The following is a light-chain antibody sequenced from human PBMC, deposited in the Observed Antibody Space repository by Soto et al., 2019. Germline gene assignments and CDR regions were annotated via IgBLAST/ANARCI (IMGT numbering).Light chain of an antibody. CDR3: QQRSNWPRT. J-gene: IGKJ1*01. CDR2: GAS. V-gene: IGKV1-6*01. Sequence: AIQMTQFPSSLSASLGDRVTITCRASQGIRNDLGWYQQKSGRAPKLLIFGASTLQSGVPSRFRGSGSGTDFTLTISSLEPEDFEVYYCQQRSNWPRTFGQGTKVDIK. CDR1: QGIRND.